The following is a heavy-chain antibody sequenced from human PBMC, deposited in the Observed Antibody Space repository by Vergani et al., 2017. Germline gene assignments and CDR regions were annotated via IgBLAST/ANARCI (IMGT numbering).Heavy chain of an antibody. D-gene: IGHD2-2*01. V-gene: IGHV1-18*04. CDR1: GYTFTSYG. CDR2: ISAYNGNT. Sequence: QVQLVQSGAEVKKPGASVKVSCKASGYTFTSYGISWVRQAPGQGLEWMGWISAYNGNTNYAQKLQGRVTMTTDTATSTAYMELRSLRSDDTAVYYCARERGLEYQLLEGWFDPWGQGTLVTVSS. J-gene: IGHJ5*02. CDR3: ARERGLEYQLLEGWFDP.